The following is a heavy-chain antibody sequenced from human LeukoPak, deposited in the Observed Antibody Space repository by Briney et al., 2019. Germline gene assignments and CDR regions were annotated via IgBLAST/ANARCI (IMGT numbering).Heavy chain of an antibody. D-gene: IGHD6-19*01. J-gene: IGHJ4*02. V-gene: IGHV6-1*01. CDR2: TYYRSKWNN. Sequence: SQTLSLTCAISGDSVSSNSAAWNWIRQSPSRGLEWLGRTYYRSKWNNDYAVSVKSRIAINPDTPKNQFSLQLNSVTPEDTAVYYCAREPSSVTGMLFDYWGQGTLVTVSS. CDR3: AREPSSVTGMLFDY. CDR1: GDSVSSNSAA.